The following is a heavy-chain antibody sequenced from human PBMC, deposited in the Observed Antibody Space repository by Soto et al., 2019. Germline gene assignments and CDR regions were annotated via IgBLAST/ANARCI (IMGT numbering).Heavy chain of an antibody. CDR3: TTAYMIVVALDAFDI. D-gene: IGHD3-22*01. V-gene: IGHV3-15*07. Sequence: GGSLRLSCAASGFTFSNAWMNWVRQAPGKGLEWVGRIKSKTDGGTTDYAAPVKGRFTISRDDSKNTLYLQMNSLKTEDTAVYYCTTAYMIVVALDAFDIWGQGTMVTVSS. J-gene: IGHJ3*02. CDR2: IKSKTDGGTT. CDR1: GFTFSNAW.